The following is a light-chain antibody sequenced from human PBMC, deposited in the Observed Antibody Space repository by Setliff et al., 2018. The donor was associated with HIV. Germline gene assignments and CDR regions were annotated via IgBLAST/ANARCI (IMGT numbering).Light chain of an antibody. CDR1: NNDIGDYNY. V-gene: IGLV2-14*03. CDR3: SSWTGSSTLM. J-gene: IGLJ1*01. CDR2: DVT. Sequence: LTQPASVSGSPGQSITISCTGSNNDIGDYNYVSWYQQHPVNTPKLIIYDVTNRPSGVSDRFSASKSGNTASLTISGLQADDEADYYCSSWTGSSTLMFGAGTKVTVL.